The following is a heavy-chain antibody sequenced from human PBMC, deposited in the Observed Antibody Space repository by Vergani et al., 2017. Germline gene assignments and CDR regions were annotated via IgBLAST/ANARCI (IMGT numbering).Heavy chain of an antibody. CDR2: ISSSSSYI. J-gene: IGHJ4*02. D-gene: IGHD3-22*01. Sequence: EVQLVESGGGLVKPGGSLRLSCAASGFTFSSYSMNWVRQAPGKGLEWVSSISSSSSYIYYADSVKGRFTISRDNAKNSLYLQMNSLRAEDTAVYYCAKHDGGYYDSSGYYYSRPFDYWGQGTLVTVSS. CDR1: GFTFSSYS. CDR3: AKHDGGYYDSSGYYYSRPFDY. V-gene: IGHV3-21*01.